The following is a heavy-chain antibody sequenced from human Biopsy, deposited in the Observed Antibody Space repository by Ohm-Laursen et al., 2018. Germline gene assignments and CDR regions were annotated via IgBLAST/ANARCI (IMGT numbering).Heavy chain of an antibody. V-gene: IGHV4-4*07. J-gene: IGHJ5*02. CDR2: IYPGGGT. CDR1: GDSIRNYY. CDR3: ARPSTFYYDGGGYYDGFDP. D-gene: IGHD3-22*01. Sequence: SDTLSLTCTVSGDSIRNYYWSWIRQAAGKGLEWIGRIYPGGGTIYNPSLKSRVTMSVDTSKNQFSLRLRSVTAADTAVYYCARPSTFYYDGGGYYDGFDPWGQGTLVTVSS.